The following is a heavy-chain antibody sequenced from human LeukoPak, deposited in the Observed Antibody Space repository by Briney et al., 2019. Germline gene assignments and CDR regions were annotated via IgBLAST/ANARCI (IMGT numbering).Heavy chain of an antibody. D-gene: IGHD3-3*01. CDR2: IIPIFGTA. CDR3: ARGPLRFLGGIDY. CDR1: GGTFSSYV. Sequence: GASVKVSCKASGGTFSSYVISWVRQAPGQGLEWMGGIIPIFGTANYAQNFQGRVTITADDSTSTAYMALSTLSSEDTAVYYCARGPLRFLGGIDYWGQGTLVTVSS. V-gene: IGHV1-69*13. J-gene: IGHJ4*02.